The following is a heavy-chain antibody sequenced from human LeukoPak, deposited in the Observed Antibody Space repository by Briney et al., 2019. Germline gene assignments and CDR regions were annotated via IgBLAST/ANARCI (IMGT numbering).Heavy chain of an antibody. D-gene: IGHD3-9*01. CDR1: GGSFSGYY. Sequence: PSETLSLTCAVYGGSFSGYYWSWIRQPPGKGLEWIGEINHSGSTNYNPSLKSRVTISVDTSKNQFSLKLSSVTAADTAVYYCARGLGRYFDWDRGTLVTVSS. CDR3: ARGLGRYFD. J-gene: IGHJ4*02. CDR2: INHSGST. V-gene: IGHV4-34*01.